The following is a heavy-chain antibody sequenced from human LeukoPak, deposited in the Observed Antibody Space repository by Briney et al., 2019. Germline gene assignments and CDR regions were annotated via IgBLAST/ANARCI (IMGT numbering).Heavy chain of an antibody. J-gene: IGHJ5*02. Sequence: PGESLQISCKGSGYRFTNYWIGWVRQMPGKGLEWMGIIYPGDSDTRYSPSFQGQVTISADKSISTAYLQWSSLKASDTAMYYCARSFRGSSSSFWFDPWGQGTLVTVSS. CDR3: ARSFRGSSSSFWFDP. V-gene: IGHV5-51*01. D-gene: IGHD6-6*01. CDR1: GYRFTNYW. CDR2: IYPGDSDT.